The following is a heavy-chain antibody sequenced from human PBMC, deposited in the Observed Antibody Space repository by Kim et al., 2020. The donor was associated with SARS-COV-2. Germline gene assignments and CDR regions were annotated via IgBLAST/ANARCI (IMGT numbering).Heavy chain of an antibody. V-gene: IGHV3-23*01. Sequence: SVKGRFTISRDNSKNQFYIQMNNLRAEDTAVYYCATQYGSGNYYKADFDDWGQGILVTVSS. D-gene: IGHD3-10*01. J-gene: IGHJ4*02. CDR3: ATQYGSGNYYKADFDD.